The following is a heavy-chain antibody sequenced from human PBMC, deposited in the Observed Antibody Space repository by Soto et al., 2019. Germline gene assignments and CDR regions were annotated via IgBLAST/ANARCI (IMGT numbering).Heavy chain of an antibody. CDR2: ISYDGSDK. CDR1: GFSFSSYG. V-gene: IGHV3-30*03. CDR3: SIDHFRITIFGVVPDMDV. J-gene: IGHJ6*02. Sequence: GGSLRLSCAASGFSFSSYGMRWVRQAPGKGLEWVAVISYDGSDKYYADSVKGRFTISRDYSKNTLYLQMNSLRVEDTAVYYCSIDHFRITIFGVVPDMDVWGQGTTVTVS. D-gene: IGHD3-3*01.